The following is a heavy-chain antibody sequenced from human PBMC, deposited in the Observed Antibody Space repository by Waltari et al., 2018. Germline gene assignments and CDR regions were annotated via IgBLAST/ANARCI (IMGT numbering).Heavy chain of an antibody. V-gene: IGHV1-69*05. CDR3: ASGPAGSYGEYYFDY. D-gene: IGHD1-26*01. CDR2: IIPIFGTA. Sequence: QVQLVQSGAEVKKPGSSVKVSCKASGGPFSSYAISWVRQAPGQGLEWMGGIIPIFGTANDAQKFQGRVTITTDESTSTAYMELSSLRSEDTAVYYCASGPAGSYGEYYFDYWGQGTLVTVSS. J-gene: IGHJ4*02. CDR1: GGPFSSYA.